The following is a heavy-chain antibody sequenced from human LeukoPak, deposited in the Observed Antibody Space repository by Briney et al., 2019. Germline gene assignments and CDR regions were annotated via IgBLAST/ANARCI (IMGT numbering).Heavy chain of an antibody. CDR2: ISGTGVTT. D-gene: IGHD3-10*01. CDR1: GAIFSNHA. Sequence: GGSLRLSCTASGAIFSNHAMSWVRQAPGKGLEWVSLISGTGVTTYYAASVKGRFTISRDNSKNTLYLQMNSLRAEDTALYYCASTSMVRGVITPFDYWGQGTLVTVSS. V-gene: IGHV3-23*01. J-gene: IGHJ4*02. CDR3: ASTSMVRGVITPFDY.